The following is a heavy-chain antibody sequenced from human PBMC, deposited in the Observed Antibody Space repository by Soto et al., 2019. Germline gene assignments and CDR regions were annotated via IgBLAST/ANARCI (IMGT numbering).Heavy chain of an antibody. CDR3: ARRHRAPVIHDYGDYIPDYYYYGMDV. D-gene: IGHD4-17*01. CDR1: GYSFTSYW. CDR2: IDPSDSYT. Sequence: PGESLKISCKGSGYSFTSYWISWGRQMPGKGLEWMGRIDPSDSYTNYSPSFQGHVTISADKSISTAYLQWSSLKASDTAMYYCARRHRAPVIHDYGDYIPDYYYYGMDVWGQGTTVTVSS. V-gene: IGHV5-10-1*01. J-gene: IGHJ6*02.